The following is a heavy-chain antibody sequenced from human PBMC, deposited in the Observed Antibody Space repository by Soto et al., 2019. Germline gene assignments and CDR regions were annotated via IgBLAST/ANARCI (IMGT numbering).Heavy chain of an antibody. Sequence: GGSLRLSCAASGFTFSSYGMHWVRQAPGKGLEWVAVIWYDGSNKYYADSVKGRFTISRDNSKNTLYLQMNSLRAEDTAVYYCARDKLDTAMVYRAQRRFFESPLDYWGQGTLVTVSS. V-gene: IGHV3-33*01. J-gene: IGHJ4*02. CDR1: GFTFSSYG. CDR3: ARDKLDTAMVYRAQRRFFESPLDY. CDR2: IWYDGSNK. D-gene: IGHD5-18*01.